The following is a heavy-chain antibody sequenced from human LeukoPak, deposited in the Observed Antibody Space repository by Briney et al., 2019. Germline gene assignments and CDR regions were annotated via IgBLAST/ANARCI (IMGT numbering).Heavy chain of an antibody. Sequence: SETLSLTCAVSGGSISSGGYSWSWIRQPPGKGLEWIGYIYYSGSTYYNPSLKSRVTISVDTSKNQFSLKLSSVTAADTAVYYCARAPYDSSGYLDYWGQGTLVTVSS. CDR2: IYYSGST. CDR1: GGSISSGGYS. D-gene: IGHD3-22*01. J-gene: IGHJ4*02. V-gene: IGHV4-30-4*01. CDR3: ARAPYDSSGYLDY.